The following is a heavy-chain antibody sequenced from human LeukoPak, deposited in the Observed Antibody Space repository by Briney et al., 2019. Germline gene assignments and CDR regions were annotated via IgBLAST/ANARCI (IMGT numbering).Heavy chain of an antibody. J-gene: IGHJ4*02. CDR1: GYTFTSYS. V-gene: IGHV1-18*01. CDR3: ARDRDPSSGWFPVPPGGY. CDR2: ISAYNGNT. D-gene: IGHD6-19*01. Sequence: ASVKVSCKASGYTFTSYSLTWVRQAPGQGLEWMGWISAYNGNTNYAQKLQGRVTMTTDTSTSTAYMELRSLRSDDTAVYYCARDRDPSSGWFPVPPGGYWGQGTLVAVSS.